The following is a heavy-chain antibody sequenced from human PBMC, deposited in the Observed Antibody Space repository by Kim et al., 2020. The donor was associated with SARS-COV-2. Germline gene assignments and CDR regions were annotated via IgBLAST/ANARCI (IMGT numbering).Heavy chain of an antibody. D-gene: IGHD5-12*01. CDR2: INHSGST. V-gene: IGHV4-34*01. Sequence: SQTLSLTCAVYGGSFSGYYWSWIRQPPGKGLEWIGEINHSGSTNYNPSLKSRVTISVDTSKNQFSLKLSSVTAADTAVDYCARTRSRVATLDYLGQGTL. CDR3: ARTRSRVATLDY. CDR1: GGSFSGYY. J-gene: IGHJ4*02.